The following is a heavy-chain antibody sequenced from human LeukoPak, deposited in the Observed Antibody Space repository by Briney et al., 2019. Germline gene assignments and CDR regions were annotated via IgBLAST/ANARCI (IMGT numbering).Heavy chain of an antibody. Sequence: SETLSLTYAVYGGSFSGYYWSWIRQPPGKGLEWIGEINHSGSTNYNPSLKSRVTISLNIARHQFSLKLRSVTAADTAVYYCARVRFAEGYFDYWGQGTLVTVSS. J-gene: IGHJ4*02. CDR2: INHSGST. D-gene: IGHD3-10*01. CDR1: GGSFSGYY. CDR3: ARVRFAEGYFDY. V-gene: IGHV4-34*01.